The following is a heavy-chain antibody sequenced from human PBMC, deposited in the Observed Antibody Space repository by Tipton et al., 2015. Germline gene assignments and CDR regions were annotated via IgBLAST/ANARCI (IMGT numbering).Heavy chain of an antibody. D-gene: IGHD5-24*01. CDR2: TYYRSQWYN. J-gene: IGHJ6*02. Sequence: GLVKPSQTLLLTCAIFGDTVSSNRAAWNWIRQSPSRGLEWLGRTYYRSQWYNDYAVSVQSRITINPDTSKNQFSLTLNSVAAADTAVYYCARDLEHGMDVWGHGTTVTVSS. V-gene: IGHV6-1*01. CDR1: GDTVSSNRAA. CDR3: ARDLEHGMDV.